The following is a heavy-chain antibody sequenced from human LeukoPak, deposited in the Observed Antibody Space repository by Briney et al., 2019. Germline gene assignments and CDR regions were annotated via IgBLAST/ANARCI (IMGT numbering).Heavy chain of an antibody. J-gene: IGHJ5*02. V-gene: IGHV4-34*01. Sequence: SETLSLTCTVPGGSMSHYYWSWVRQTPGKGLEWIGEINHSGSTNYNPSLKSRVTISVDTSKNQFSLKLSSVTAADTAVYYCARRRPVRGVILLPDNWFDPWGQGTLVTVSS. D-gene: IGHD3-10*01. CDR3: ARRRPVRGVILLPDNWFDP. CDR2: INHSGST. CDR1: GGSMSHYY.